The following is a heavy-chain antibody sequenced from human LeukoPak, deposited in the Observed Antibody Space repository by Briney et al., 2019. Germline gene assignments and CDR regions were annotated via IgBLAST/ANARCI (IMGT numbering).Heavy chain of an antibody. CDR1: GYTFTSYY. D-gene: IGHD2-2*01. CDR3: ARSDCSSTSCYDYYYYYMDV. V-gene: IGHV1-46*01. CDR2: INPSGGST. Sequence: ASVKVSCKASGYTFTSYYMHWVRQAPGQGLEWMGIINPSGGSTSCAQKFQGRVTMTRDMSTSTVYMELSSLRSEDTAVYYCARSDCSSTSCYDYYYYYMDVWGKGTTVTVSS. J-gene: IGHJ6*03.